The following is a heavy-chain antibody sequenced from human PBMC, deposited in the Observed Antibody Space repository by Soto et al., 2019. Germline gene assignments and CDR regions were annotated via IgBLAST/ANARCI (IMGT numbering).Heavy chain of an antibody. CDR1: GFPLEKYG. J-gene: IGHJ6*02. CDR3: AKDLSVYVYSYGRDV. Sequence: GGSLRPSCAVSGFPLEKYGMNWVRQAPGMGLEWVSAISGSGGSTYYADSVKGRFTISRDNSKNTLYLQMNSLRAEDTAVYYCAKDLSVYVYSYGRDVRGQVATGTDSS. CDR2: ISGSGGST. D-gene: IGHD2-8*01. V-gene: IGHV3-23*01.